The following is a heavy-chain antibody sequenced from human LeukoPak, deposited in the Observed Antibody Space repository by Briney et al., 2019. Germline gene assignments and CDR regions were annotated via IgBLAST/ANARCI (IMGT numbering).Heavy chain of an antibody. Sequence: GASVKVSCKASGGTFSSYAISWVRQAPGQGLEWMGGIIPIFGTANYAQKFQGRVTMTRDTSISTAYMELSRLRSDDTAVYYCARDVGDSSGYYLFAFDIWGQGTMVTVSS. V-gene: IGHV1-69*05. CDR3: ARDVGDSSGYYLFAFDI. CDR2: IIPIFGTA. CDR1: GGTFSSYA. D-gene: IGHD3-22*01. J-gene: IGHJ3*02.